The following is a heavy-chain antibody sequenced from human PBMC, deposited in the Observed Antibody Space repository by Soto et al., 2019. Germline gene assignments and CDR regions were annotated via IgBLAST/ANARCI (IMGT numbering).Heavy chain of an antibody. V-gene: IGHV1-69*01. D-gene: IGHD6-19*01. CDR3: ARDGQWQHMLDF. J-gene: IGHJ4*02. CDR2: IIPMFGTA. CDR1: GGTFSNYR. Sequence: QVQLVQSGPEVRKPGSSVKVSCKASGGTFSNYRVTWMRQAPGQGLEWMGGIIPMFGTANYAQKFQGRVTITADESTSTAYMDLSSLTSEDTAVYYCARDGQWQHMLDFWGQGTLVTVSS.